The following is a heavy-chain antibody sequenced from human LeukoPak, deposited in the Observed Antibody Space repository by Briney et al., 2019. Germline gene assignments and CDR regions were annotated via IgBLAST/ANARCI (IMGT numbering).Heavy chain of an antibody. CDR2: IGSSGSST. CDR3: ANMYSILGYTEASHVSFFHY. J-gene: IGHJ4*02. Sequence: GGSLRLSCAASGFTFDDYGMTWVRQAPGKGLEWVSSIGSSGSSTYYADSVKGRFTISRDNSKNTLLLQMNSLGAEDTAIYYCANMYSILGYTEASHVSFFHYWGLGTLVTVSS. V-gene: IGHV3-23*01. D-gene: IGHD2-2*02. CDR1: GFTFDDYG.